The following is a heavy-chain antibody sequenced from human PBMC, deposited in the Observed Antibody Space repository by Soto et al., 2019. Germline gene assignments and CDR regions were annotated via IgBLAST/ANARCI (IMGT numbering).Heavy chain of an antibody. Sequence: QVQLEQSGAEVKKPGDSVKVSCKASGYTFTHFYITWVRQAPGQGLEWMGAISPHNVNTNYAQKFRGRVTLTTEKSTNPAQSALGGLNFDDPAVYYCARDEGGYDILTGYYKAHHFDYWGQGVPVTVSS. J-gene: IGHJ4*02. V-gene: IGHV1-18*01. CDR1: GYTFTHFY. D-gene: IGHD3-9*01. CDR3: ARDEGGYDILTGYYKAHHFDY. CDR2: ISPHNVNT.